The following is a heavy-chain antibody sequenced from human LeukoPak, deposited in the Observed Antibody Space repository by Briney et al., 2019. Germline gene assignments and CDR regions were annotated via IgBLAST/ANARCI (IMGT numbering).Heavy chain of an antibody. CDR2: IYYSGST. D-gene: IGHD6-13*01. J-gene: IGHJ4*02. Sequence: PSETLSLTCTVSGGSISSSSYYWGWVRQPPGKGLEWIGSIYYSGSTYYNPSLKSRVTISVDTSKNQFSLKLSSVTAADTAVYYCARWQAAAGTVDYWGQGTLVTVSS. V-gene: IGHV4-39*07. CDR3: ARWQAAAGTVDY. CDR1: GGSISSSSYY.